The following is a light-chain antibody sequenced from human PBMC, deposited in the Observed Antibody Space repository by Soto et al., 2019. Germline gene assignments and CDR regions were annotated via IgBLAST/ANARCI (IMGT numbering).Light chain of an antibody. J-gene: IGKJ2*01. CDR1: QSVSSSY. CDR3: LQYGSSPYT. V-gene: IGKV3-20*01. CDR2: GAS. Sequence: EIVLTQSPGTLSLSPGERATLSCRASQSVSSSYLAWYQQKPGQAPRPLIYGASSRATGIPDRFSGSGSGTDFTLTISRLEPEDFPVYYCLQYGSSPYTFGQGTKLEIK.